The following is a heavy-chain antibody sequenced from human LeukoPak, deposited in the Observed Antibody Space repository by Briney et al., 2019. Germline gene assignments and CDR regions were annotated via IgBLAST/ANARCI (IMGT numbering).Heavy chain of an antibody. D-gene: IGHD3-10*01. CDR2: ISYDGSNK. Sequence: GGSLRLSCAASGFTFSSYGMHWVRQAPGKGLEWVAVISYDGSNKYYADSVKGRFIISRDNSKNTLYLQMNSLRAEDTAVYYCAKSWWFGELPHDDYWGQGTLVTVSS. V-gene: IGHV3-30*18. J-gene: IGHJ4*02. CDR1: GFTFSSYG. CDR3: AKSWWFGELPHDDY.